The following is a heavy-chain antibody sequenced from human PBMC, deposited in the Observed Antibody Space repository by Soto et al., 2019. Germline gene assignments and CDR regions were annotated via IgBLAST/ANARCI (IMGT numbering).Heavy chain of an antibody. CDR2: IYHSGST. V-gene: IGHV4-30-2*01. Sequence: SETLSLTCAVSGGSISSGGYSWSWIRQPPGKGLEWIGYIYHSGSTYYNPSLKSRVTISVDRSKNQFSLKLSSVTAADTAVYYCGRGPARWGQGTLVTVSS. CDR3: GRGPAR. J-gene: IGHJ4*02. D-gene: IGHD2-2*01. CDR1: GGSISSGGYS.